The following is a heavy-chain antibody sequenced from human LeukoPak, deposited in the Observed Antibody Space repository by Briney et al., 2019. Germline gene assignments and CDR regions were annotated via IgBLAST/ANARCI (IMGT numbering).Heavy chain of an antibody. Sequence: ASVKVSCKASGYTFTNYYMHWVRQAPGQGLEWMGIINPSGGSTSYAQKFQGRVTMTRDTSTSTVYMELSSLRSEDTAVYYCARDLENRQRNIVVVTGPPGDQEGLKTLDNWFDPWGQGTLVTVSS. CDR2: INPSGGST. D-gene: IGHD2-21*02. CDR1: GYTFTNYY. CDR3: ARDLENRQRNIVVVTGPPGDQEGLKTLDNWFDP. J-gene: IGHJ5*02. V-gene: IGHV1-46*01.